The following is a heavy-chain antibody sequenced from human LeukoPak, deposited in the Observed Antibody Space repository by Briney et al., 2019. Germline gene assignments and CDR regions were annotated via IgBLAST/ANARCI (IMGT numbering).Heavy chain of an antibody. V-gene: IGHV3-33*01. CDR3: ATDSIGPATDFDY. J-gene: IGHJ4*02. Sequence: GGSLRLSCAASGFTFSAYGMHWVRQAPGKGLEWVAVIWSDGGKSYNSDSVKGRFTISRDNSKNTLYLQMNSLRADDTAVYYCATDSIGPATDFDYWGQGALVTVSS. CDR1: GFTFSAYG. D-gene: IGHD2-2*01. CDR2: IWSDGGKS.